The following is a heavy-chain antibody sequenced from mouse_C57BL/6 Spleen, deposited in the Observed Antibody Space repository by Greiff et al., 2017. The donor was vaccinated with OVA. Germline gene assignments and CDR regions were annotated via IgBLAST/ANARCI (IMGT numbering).Heavy chain of an antibody. CDR2: INPNNGGT. CDR3: ARNSNYGWFAY. V-gene: IGHV1-18*01. Sequence: VQLQQSGPELVKPGASVKIPCKASGYTFTDYNMDWVKQSHGKSLEWIGDINPNNGGTIYNQKFKGKATLTVDQSSSTAYMELRSLTSEDTAVYYCARNSNYGWFAYWGQGTLVTVSA. D-gene: IGHD2-5*01. J-gene: IGHJ3*01. CDR1: GYTFTDYN.